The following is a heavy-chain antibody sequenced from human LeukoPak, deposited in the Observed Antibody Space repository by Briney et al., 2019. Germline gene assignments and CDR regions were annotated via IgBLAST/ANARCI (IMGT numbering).Heavy chain of an antibody. CDR2: IYSSVT. CDR3: ASRPFLWSFAY. Sequence: SETLSLTCTVSGGSISSYYWGWIRQPPGKGLEWIASIYSSVTYYNPSLKSRVTISVDTSKNQFSLNLSSVTAADTAVYYCASRPFLWSFAYWGQGTLVTVSS. CDR1: GGSISSYY. D-gene: IGHD3-3*01. V-gene: IGHV4-39*01. J-gene: IGHJ4*02.